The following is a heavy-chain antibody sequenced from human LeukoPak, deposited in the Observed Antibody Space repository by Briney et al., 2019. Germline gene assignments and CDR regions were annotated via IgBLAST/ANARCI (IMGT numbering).Heavy chain of an antibody. D-gene: IGHD3-10*01. J-gene: IGHJ6*02. CDR2: IKQDGSEK. CDR3: ARDRRKVRGVIGGYGMDV. V-gene: IGHV3-7*01. CDR1: GFTFSNYW. Sequence: PGGSLRLSCAASGFTFSNYWMSWVRQAPGKGLEWLTNIKQDGSEKYYVDSVKGRFTISRDNAKNSLYLQMNSLRAEDTAVYYCARDRRKVRGVIGGYGMDVWGQGTTVTVSS.